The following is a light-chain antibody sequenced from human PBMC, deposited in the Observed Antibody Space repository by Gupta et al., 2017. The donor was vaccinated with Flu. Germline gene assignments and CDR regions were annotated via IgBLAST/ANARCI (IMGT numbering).Light chain of an antibody. V-gene: IGKV3-15*01. J-gene: IGKJ3*01. CDR3: QQYNYWPQFT. Sequence: EIMMTQSPATLAVSPGETASLSCRASWSVSDKLAWYQQKPGQAPRLLIYGASIRATGIPARFSGSGSGTDFTLTISSLSSEDFAVYFCQQYNYWPQFTFGPGTKVDI. CDR2: GAS. CDR1: WSVSDK.